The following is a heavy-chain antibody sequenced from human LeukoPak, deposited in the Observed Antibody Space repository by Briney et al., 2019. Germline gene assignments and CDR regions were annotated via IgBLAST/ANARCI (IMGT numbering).Heavy chain of an antibody. CDR2: ISYSGNS. D-gene: IGHD6-6*01. CDR3: ARVSSSSNYYYSYMDV. Sequence: SETLSLTCTVSGISISSSYFYWGWIRQPPGKGLEWIGSISYSGNSYFNPSLKSRVTISVDTSENQFSLKLSSMTAADTALYYCARVSSSSNYYYSYMDVWGKGTTVTVSS. CDR1: GISISSSYFY. J-gene: IGHJ6*03. V-gene: IGHV4-39*01.